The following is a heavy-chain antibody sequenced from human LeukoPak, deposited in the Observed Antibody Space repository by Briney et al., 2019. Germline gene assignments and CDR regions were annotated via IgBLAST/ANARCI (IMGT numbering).Heavy chain of an antibody. J-gene: IGHJ6*03. D-gene: IGHD2-2*01. CDR3: TRVGSSTSYYYYMDV. CDR1: GYTFTSYD. Sequence: ASVRVSCKAFGYTFTSYDIKWVRQATGLGLEWMGWMHPNSGNTGYAQKFQGRVTITRNTSISTASMGMSSRRSEEPAVCHCTRVGSSTSYYYYMDVWGKGTTVTVS. CDR2: MHPNSGNT. V-gene: IGHV1-8*03.